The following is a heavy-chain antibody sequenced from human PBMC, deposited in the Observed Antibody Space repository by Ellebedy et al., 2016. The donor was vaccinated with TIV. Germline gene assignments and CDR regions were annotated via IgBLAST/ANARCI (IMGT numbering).Heavy chain of an antibody. J-gene: IGHJ3*01. CDR1: GFTFSSSW. V-gene: IGHV3-9*01. Sequence: SLKISCAASGFTFSSSWVHWVRQVPGKGLEWVSGISWNSGSMGYADSVKGRFAISRDNAKNSLYLQMNSLRAEDTALYFCAKDWWELLGDAFDVWGQGTMVTVSS. CDR2: ISWNSGSM. CDR3: AKDWWELLGDAFDV. D-gene: IGHD4-23*01.